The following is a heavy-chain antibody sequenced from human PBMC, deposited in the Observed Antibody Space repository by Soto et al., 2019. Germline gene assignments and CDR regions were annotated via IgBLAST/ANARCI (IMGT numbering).Heavy chain of an antibody. Sequence: PGGSLRLSCAASGFTFSSYAMSWVRQAPGKGLEWVSAISGSGGSTYYADSVKGRFTISRDNSKNTLYLQMNSLRAEDTAVYYCAKDPEILPSGWYGYWGQGTLVTVSS. CDR1: GFTFSSYA. D-gene: IGHD6-19*01. J-gene: IGHJ4*02. CDR2: ISGSGGST. CDR3: AKDPEILPSGWYGY. V-gene: IGHV3-23*01.